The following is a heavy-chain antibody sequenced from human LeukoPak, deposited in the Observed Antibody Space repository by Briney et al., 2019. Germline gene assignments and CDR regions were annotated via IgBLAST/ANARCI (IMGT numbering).Heavy chain of an antibody. J-gene: IGHJ4*02. CDR1: GFSIKSYS. D-gene: IGHD5-18*01. V-gene: IGHV3-21*01. Sequence: KTGGSLRLSCAASGFSIKSYSMTWVRQAPGKGLEWVATISSSGGYIYYADSVKGRFTISRDTVQNSLFLQLNSLRVEDTAVYNCARLRDTVTSASDYWGQGTLVAVSS. CDR3: ARLRDTVTSASDY. CDR2: ISSSGGYI.